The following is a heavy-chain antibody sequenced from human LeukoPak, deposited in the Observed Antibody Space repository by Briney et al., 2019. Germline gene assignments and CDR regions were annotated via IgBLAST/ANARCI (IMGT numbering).Heavy chain of an antibody. CDR2: IIPIFGTA. CDR3: ASAGYSSGWSLYYYYGMDV. Sequence: ASVKVSCKASGGTFSSYAISWVRQAPGQGLEWMGGIIPIFGTANYAQKFQGRVTITADESTSTAYMELSSLRSEDTAVYYCASAGYSSGWSLYYYYGMDVWGQGTTVTVSS. J-gene: IGHJ6*02. D-gene: IGHD6-19*01. V-gene: IGHV1-69*01. CDR1: GGTFSSYA.